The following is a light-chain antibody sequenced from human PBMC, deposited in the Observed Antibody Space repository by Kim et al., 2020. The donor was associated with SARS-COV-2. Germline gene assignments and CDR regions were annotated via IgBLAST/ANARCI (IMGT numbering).Light chain of an antibody. Sequence: RVTISCAGSSSNIGAGYDVHWYQQLPGTAPKLLIYGNSNRPSGVPDRFSGSKSGTSASLANTGLQAEDEADYYCQSYDSSLSGVVFGGGTQLTVL. J-gene: IGLJ2*01. CDR2: GNS. V-gene: IGLV1-40*01. CDR1: SSNIGAGYD. CDR3: QSYDSSLSGVV.